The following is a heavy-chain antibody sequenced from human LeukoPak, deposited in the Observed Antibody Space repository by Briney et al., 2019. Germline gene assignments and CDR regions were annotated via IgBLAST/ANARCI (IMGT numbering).Heavy chain of an antibody. CDR2: ISGNGGTT. V-gene: IGHV3-23*01. CDR1: GFTFSSHG. J-gene: IGHJ4*02. Sequence: PGGSLRLSCAASGFTFSSHGMSWVRQAPGKGLEWVSGISGNGGTTYYADSVKGRFTISRDSSKNTLYLQTNSLKVEDTALYYCAKRSSWYDYWGQGTLVTVSS. D-gene: IGHD3-3*01. CDR3: AKRSSWYDY.